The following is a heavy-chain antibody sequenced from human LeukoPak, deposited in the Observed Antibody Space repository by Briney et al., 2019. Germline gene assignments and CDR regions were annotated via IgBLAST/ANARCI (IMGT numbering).Heavy chain of an antibody. Sequence: ASVKVSCKASGYTFTSYAMHWVRQAPGQRLEWMGWINAGNGNTKYSQKFQGRVTITGDTSASTAYMELSSLRSEDTAVYYCARVLAKVATIPGYWGQGTLVTVSS. CDR3: ARVLAKVATIPGY. V-gene: IGHV1-3*01. D-gene: IGHD5-12*01. CDR2: INAGNGNT. CDR1: GYTFTSYA. J-gene: IGHJ4*02.